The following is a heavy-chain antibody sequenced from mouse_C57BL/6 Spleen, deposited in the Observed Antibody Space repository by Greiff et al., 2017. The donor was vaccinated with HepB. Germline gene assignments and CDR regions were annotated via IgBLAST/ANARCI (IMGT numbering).Heavy chain of an antibody. CDR2: IYPGDGDT. CDR3: ATLYYGNYGFDY. Sequence: QVQLKQSGAELVKPGASVKISCKASGYAFSSYWMNWVKQRPGKGLEWIGQIYPGDGDTNYNGKFKGKATLTADKSSSTAYMQLSSLTSEDSAVYFCATLYYGNYGFDYWGQGTTLTVSS. J-gene: IGHJ2*01. CDR1: GYAFSSYW. V-gene: IGHV1-80*01. D-gene: IGHD2-1*01.